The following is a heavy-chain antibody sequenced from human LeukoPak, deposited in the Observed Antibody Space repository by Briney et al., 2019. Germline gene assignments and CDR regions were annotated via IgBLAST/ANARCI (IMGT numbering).Heavy chain of an antibody. CDR3: ERELAVGGTWFDP. CDR1: GFTFSSYA. V-gene: IGHV3-23*01. CDR2: ISGSVGSP. Sequence: GRSLRLSCAASGFTFSSYAMSWVRQAPGEGLEWVSAISGSVGSPYYADSVKGRFTITRDNSKNTLYLKMNSLRAEDTAVYYCERELAVGGTWFDPWGQGTLVTVSS. D-gene: IGHD6-19*01. J-gene: IGHJ5*02.